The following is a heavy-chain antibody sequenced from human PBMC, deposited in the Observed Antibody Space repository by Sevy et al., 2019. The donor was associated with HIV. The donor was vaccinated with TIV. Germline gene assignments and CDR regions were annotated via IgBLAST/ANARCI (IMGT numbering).Heavy chain of an antibody. J-gene: IGHJ3*02. CDR3: AKWSMGGARWLQLGPFDI. CDR1: GFTFSSYG. V-gene: IGHV3-30*18. Sequence: GGSLRLSCAASGFTFSSYGMHWVRQAPGKGLEWVAVISYDGSNKYYGDSVKGRFTISRDNSKNTLYLQMNSLRAEDTAVYYCAKWSMGGARWLQLGPFDIWGQGTMVTVSS. D-gene: IGHD5-12*01. CDR2: ISYDGSNK.